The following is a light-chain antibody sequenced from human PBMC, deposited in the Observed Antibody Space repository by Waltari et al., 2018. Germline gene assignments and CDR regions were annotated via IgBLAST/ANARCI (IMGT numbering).Light chain of an antibody. CDR3: QTGGHGTWV. CDR2: VNSDGSH. V-gene: IGLV4-69*01. Sequence: QLVLTKSPSASASLGASVKLTCTLDSGHSNNIVAWLQRRPEKGPRYLMKVNSDGSHTKGDDIPVRFSGSSSGPERYLTISSLQSEDEADYYCQTGGHGTWVFGGGTKLTVV. J-gene: IGLJ3*02. CDR1: SGHSNNI.